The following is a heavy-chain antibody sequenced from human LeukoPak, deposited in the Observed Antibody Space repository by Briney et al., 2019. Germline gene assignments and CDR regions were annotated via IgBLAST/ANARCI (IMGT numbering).Heavy chain of an antibody. Sequence: ASVKVSYKASGYTFNNYGISWVRQAPGQGLEWMGWISADNGNTNYAQKVQGRVTMTTDTSTSTAYMELRSLRSDDTAVYYCARYCSSTSCRRYCYYNGMDVWGQGTTVTVSS. CDR3: ARYCSSTSCRRYCYYNGMDV. CDR1: GYTFNNYG. CDR2: ISADNGNT. J-gene: IGHJ6*02. D-gene: IGHD2-2*01. V-gene: IGHV1-18*01.